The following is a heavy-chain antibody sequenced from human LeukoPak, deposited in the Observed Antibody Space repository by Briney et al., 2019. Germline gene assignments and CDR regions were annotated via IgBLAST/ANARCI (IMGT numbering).Heavy chain of an antibody. Sequence: SVTVSCKASGYTYTNYGIGWVRQAPGQGLEWMGRIIPILGIANYAQKFQGRVTITADKSTSTAYMELRSLRSDDTAVYYCARNIVVVPAAIPARFDPWGQGTLVTVSS. CDR1: GYTYTNYG. V-gene: IGHV1-69*04. J-gene: IGHJ5*02. CDR2: IIPILGIA. CDR3: ARNIVVVPAAIPARFDP. D-gene: IGHD2-2*01.